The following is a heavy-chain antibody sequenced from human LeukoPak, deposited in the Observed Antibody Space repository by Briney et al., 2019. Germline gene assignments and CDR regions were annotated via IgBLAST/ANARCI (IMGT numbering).Heavy chain of an antibody. CDR1: GGSISPYY. Sequence: SETLSLTCSVSGGSISPYYWSWLRQPPGKGLEWIGYIYYSGTTNYNPSLQSRVTISVATSKNQFSLKLSSVTAADTALYYCARDRASAGGFDYWGQGTLVTVSS. D-gene: IGHD2-15*01. V-gene: IGHV4-59*01. J-gene: IGHJ4*02. CDR2: IYYSGTT. CDR3: ARDRASAGGFDY.